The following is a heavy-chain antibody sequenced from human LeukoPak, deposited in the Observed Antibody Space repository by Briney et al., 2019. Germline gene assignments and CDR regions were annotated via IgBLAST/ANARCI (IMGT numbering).Heavy chain of an antibody. D-gene: IGHD3-10*01. CDR1: GYTFTSYG. Sequence: GASVKVSCKASGYTFTSYGISWVRQAPGQGLEWMGWISAYNGNTNYAQKFQGRVTITTDESTSTAYMELSSLRSEDTAVYYCARVEWFGELLRAFDIWGQGTMVTVSS. V-gene: IGHV1-18*01. J-gene: IGHJ3*02. CDR2: ISAYNGNT. CDR3: ARVEWFGELLRAFDI.